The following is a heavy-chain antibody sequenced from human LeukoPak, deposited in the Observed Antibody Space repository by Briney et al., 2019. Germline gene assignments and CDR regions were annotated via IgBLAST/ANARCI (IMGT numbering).Heavy chain of an antibody. CDR3: ARDHLDIVPTIYSY. CDR2: ISAYNGNT. CDR1: GYTFTSYG. V-gene: IGHV1-18*01. J-gene: IGHJ4*02. D-gene: IGHD5-12*01. Sequence: ASVKVSCKASGYTFTSYGIRWVRQAPGQGLEWMGWISAYNGNTNYAQKLQGRVTLTTDTSASIAYLELRSLRSDDTALYYCARDHLDIVPTIYSYWGQGTLVTVSS.